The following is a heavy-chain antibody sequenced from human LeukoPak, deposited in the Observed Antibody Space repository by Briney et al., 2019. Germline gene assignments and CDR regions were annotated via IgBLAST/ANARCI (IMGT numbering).Heavy chain of an antibody. J-gene: IGHJ4*02. CDR2: IQAEAYGGAT. Sequence: PGRSLRLSCSTSGFTFGDYAMSWVRQAPGKGLEWVGFIQAEAYGGATKYAASVNGRFSISRDDSQSIANLQMNDLKTEDTAVYYCTRAPHPRCSSSGCYLDYWGQGTLVTVSS. CDR1: GFTFGDYA. D-gene: IGHD2-2*01. CDR3: TRAPHPRCSSSGCYLDY. V-gene: IGHV3-49*04.